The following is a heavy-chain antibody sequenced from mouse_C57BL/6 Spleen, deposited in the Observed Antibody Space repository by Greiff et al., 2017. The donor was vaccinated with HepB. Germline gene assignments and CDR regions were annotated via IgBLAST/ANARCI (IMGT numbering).Heavy chain of an antibody. J-gene: IGHJ2*01. CDR1: GYSITSGYY. D-gene: IGHD2-1*01. V-gene: IGHV3-6*01. CDR2: ISYDGSN. Sequence: ESGPGLVKPSQSLSLTCSVTGYSITSGYYWHWIRQFPGNKLEWMGYISYDGSNNYNPSLKNRISITRDTSKNQFFLKLNSVTTEDTATYYCARIYYGNLFDYWGQGTTLTVSS. CDR3: ARIYYGNLFDY.